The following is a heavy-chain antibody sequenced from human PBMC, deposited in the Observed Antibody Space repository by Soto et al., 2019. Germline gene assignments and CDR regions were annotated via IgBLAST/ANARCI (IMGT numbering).Heavy chain of an antibody. J-gene: IGHJ5*02. D-gene: IGHD3-3*01. CDR1: GGSISSYY. CDR3: ARRVGDFWSGSKTWFDP. CDR2: IYYSGST. Sequence: SETLSLTCTVSGGSISSYYWSWIRQPPGKGLEWIGYIYYSGSTNYNPSLKSRVTISVDRSKNQFSLKLSSVTAADTAVYYCARRVGDFWSGSKTWFDPWGQGTLVTVSS. V-gene: IGHV4-59*12.